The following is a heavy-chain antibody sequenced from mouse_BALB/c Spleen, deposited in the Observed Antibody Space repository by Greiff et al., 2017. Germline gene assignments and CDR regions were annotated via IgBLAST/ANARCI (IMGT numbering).Heavy chain of an antibody. Sequence: VQLQQSGAELARPGASVKLSCKASGYTFTSYWMQWVKQRPGQGLEWIGAIYPGDGDTRYTQKFKGKATLTADKSSSTAYMQLSSLASEDSAVYYCARYPLITTVVEDAMDYWGQGTSVTVSS. J-gene: IGHJ4*01. CDR1: GYTFTSYW. D-gene: IGHD1-1*01. CDR2: IYPGDGDT. V-gene: IGHV1-87*01. CDR3: ARYPLITTVVEDAMDY.